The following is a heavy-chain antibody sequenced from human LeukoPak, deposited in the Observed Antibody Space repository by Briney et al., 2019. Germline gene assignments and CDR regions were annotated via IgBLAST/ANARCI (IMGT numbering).Heavy chain of an antibody. Sequence: PGGSLSLSCAASGFSLSTHVMTWVRQAPGKGLEWVSSLSDSGATTYYADSVKGRFTISRDNSVNTLYLQMNSLRAEDTAVYYCAKTRFTVVQEFLVWAPFDYWGQGTLVTVSS. CDR1: GFSLSTHV. CDR3: AKTRFTVVQEFLVWAPFDY. V-gene: IGHV3-23*01. D-gene: IGHD3-16*01. J-gene: IGHJ4*02. CDR2: LSDSGATT.